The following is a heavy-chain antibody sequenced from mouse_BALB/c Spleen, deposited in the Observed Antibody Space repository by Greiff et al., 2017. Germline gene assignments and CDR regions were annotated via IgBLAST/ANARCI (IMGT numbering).Heavy chain of an antibody. Sequence: EVKLVESGGGLVKPGGSRKLSCAASGFTFSSFGMHWVRQAPEKGLEWVAYISSGSSTIYYADTVKGRFTISRDNPKNTLFLQMTSLRSEDTAMYYCARVYGSSYAYAMDYWGQGTSVTVSS. CDR1: GFTFSSFG. D-gene: IGHD1-1*01. CDR2: ISSGSSTI. CDR3: ARVYGSSYAYAMDY. V-gene: IGHV5-17*02. J-gene: IGHJ4*01.